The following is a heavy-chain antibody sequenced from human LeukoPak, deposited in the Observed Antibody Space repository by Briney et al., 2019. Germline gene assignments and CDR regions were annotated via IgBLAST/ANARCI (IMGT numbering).Heavy chain of an antibody. CDR3: ARGPYDVLMVYAFDY. CDR1: GGTFSSYA. CDR2: IIPIFGTA. V-gene: IGHV1-69*05. Sequence: SVKVSCKASGGTFSSYAISWVRPAPGKGLEWMGGIIPIFGTANYAQKFQGRVTITTDESTSTAHMELSSLRSEDTAVYYCARGPYDVLMVYAFDYWGQGTLVTVSS. D-gene: IGHD2-8*01. J-gene: IGHJ4*02.